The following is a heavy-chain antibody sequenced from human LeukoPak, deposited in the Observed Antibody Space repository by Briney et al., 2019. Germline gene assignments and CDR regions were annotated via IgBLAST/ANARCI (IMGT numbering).Heavy chain of an antibody. CDR2: INPSGGST. Sequence: GASVKVSCKTSGYTFTKYYIHWVRQAPGQGLEWMGVINPSGGSTSYAQKFQGRVTMTRDTSTSTVYMELSSLRSEDTAVYYCASVTAYCDSTNCYYYSAMDVWGQGTTVTVSS. CDR3: ASVTAYCDSTNCYYYSAMDV. D-gene: IGHD2-2*01. V-gene: IGHV1-46*01. J-gene: IGHJ6*02. CDR1: GYTFTKYY.